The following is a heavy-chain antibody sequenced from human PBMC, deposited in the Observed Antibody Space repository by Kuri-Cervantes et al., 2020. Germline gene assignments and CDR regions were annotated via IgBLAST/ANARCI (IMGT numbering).Heavy chain of an antibody. Sequence: ASVEVSCKASGYTFTSYAMHWVRQAPGQGLEWMGWMNPNSGNTGYAQKFQGRVTMTRNTSISTAYMELSSLRSEDTAVYYCARGESWFDPWGQGTLVTVSS. J-gene: IGHJ5*02. V-gene: IGHV1-8*02. CDR1: GYTFTSYA. CDR2: MNPNSGNT. CDR3: ARGESWFDP.